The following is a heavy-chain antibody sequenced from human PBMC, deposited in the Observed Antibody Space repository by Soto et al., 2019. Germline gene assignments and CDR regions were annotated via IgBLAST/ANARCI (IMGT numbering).Heavy chain of an antibody. Sequence: QVQLVESGGGVVQPGRSLRLSCAASGFTFSNYAMNWVRQAPGKGLEWVALISYDGSNKYYADSVKGRFTISRDSSKNTLYLQMNSLRAADTAVYCCGRCTSTSCHLGSDYWGQGTLVTVSS. J-gene: IGHJ4*02. CDR1: GFTFSNYA. CDR3: GRCTSTSCHLGSDY. CDR2: ISYDGSNK. V-gene: IGHV3-30-3*01. D-gene: IGHD2-2*01.